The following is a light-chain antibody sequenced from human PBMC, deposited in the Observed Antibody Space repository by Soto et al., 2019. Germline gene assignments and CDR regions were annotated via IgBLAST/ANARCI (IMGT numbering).Light chain of an antibody. V-gene: IGKV1-5*01. CDR1: QSISSW. CDR2: DAS. CDR3: QQYNSYSWT. J-gene: IGKJ1*01. Sequence: IPMTPSPSTLSASVGDRVTITCRASQSISSWLAWYQQKPWKAPKLLIYDASSLESGVPSRFSGSGSATEFTLTISSLQPDDFATYYCQQYNSYSWTFGQGAKVDIK.